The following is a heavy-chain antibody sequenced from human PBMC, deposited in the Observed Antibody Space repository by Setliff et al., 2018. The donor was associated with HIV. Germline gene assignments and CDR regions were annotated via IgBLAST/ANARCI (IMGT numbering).Heavy chain of an antibody. Sequence: GASVKVSCKASGYTFTSYDITWVRQATGQGLGWMGWLNPNSGNTGFTQKFQGRVTMTRNTSISTAYMELSSLRSEDTAVYYCARTQSLGGYYSRGHDYGMDVWGQGTTVTVSS. J-gene: IGHJ6*02. V-gene: IGHV1-8*01. CDR1: GYTFTSYD. D-gene: IGHD3-22*01. CDR3: ARTQSLGGYYSRGHDYGMDV. CDR2: LNPNSGNT.